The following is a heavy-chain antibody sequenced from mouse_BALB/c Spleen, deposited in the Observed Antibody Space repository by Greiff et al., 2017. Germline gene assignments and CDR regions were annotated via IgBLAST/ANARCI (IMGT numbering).Heavy chain of an antibody. Sequence: EVQLVESGGGLVKPGGSLKLSCAASGFAFSSYDMSWVRQTQEKRLEWVAYISSCGGSTYYPDTVKGRSTISKDNAKNTLYLQMSSLKSEDTAMYYGAGHKSSRRGFAYWGQGTLVTVSA. CDR1: GFAFSSYD. J-gene: IGHJ3*01. V-gene: IGHV5-12-1*01. CDR3: AGHKSSRRGFAY. CDR2: ISSCGGST. D-gene: IGHD2-12*01.